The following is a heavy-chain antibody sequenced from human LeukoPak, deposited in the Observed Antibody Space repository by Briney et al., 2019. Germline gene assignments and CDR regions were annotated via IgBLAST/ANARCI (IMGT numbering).Heavy chain of an antibody. Sequence: KPGGSLRLSCAASGFTFSSYSMNWVRQAPGKGLEWVSSISSSSSYIYYADSVKGRFTVSKDNAKNSLYLQMNSLRAEDTAVYYCARVRSTPHGYMDVWGKGTTVTVSS. CDR1: GFTFSSYS. J-gene: IGHJ6*03. D-gene: IGHD3-3*01. CDR2: ISSSSSYI. V-gene: IGHV3-21*01. CDR3: ARVRSTPHGYMDV.